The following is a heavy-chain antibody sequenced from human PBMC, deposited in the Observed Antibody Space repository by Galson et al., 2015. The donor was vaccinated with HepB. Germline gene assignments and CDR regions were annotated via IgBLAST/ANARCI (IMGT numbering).Heavy chain of an antibody. CDR2: IYWDDDK. D-gene: IGHD2-2*01. CDR3: AHRLDYAGGWDIGYLDH. CDR1: GFSLTASPVG. Sequence: PALVKPTQPLTLTCTFSGFSLTASPVGVGWIRQPPGEALEWLAVIYWDDDKRYNPNLKTRLAITKDTSKNQVVLTMTNMDPVDTATYFCAHRLDYAGGWDIGYLDHWGRGILVTVSS. J-gene: IGHJ4*02. V-gene: IGHV2-5*02.